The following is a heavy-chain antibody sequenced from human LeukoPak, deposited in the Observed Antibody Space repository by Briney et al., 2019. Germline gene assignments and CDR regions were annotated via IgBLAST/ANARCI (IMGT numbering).Heavy chain of an antibody. J-gene: IGHJ4*02. V-gene: IGHV4-39*01. CDR2: IYYSGST. CDR3: ASVAPSSWYPSDY. CDR1: GGSISSSSYY. Sequence: SETLSLTCTVSGGSISSSSYYWGWIRQPPGKGLEWIGSIYYSGSTYYNPSLKSRVTISVDTSKNQFSLKLSSVTAADTAVYYCASVAPSSWYPSDYWGQGTLVTVSS. D-gene: IGHD6-13*01.